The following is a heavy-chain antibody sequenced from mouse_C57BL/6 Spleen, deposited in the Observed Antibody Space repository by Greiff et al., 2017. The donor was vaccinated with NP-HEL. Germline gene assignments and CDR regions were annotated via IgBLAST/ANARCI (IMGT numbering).Heavy chain of an antibody. Sequence: VQLKQSGTVLARPGASVKMSCKTSGYTFTSYWMHWVKQRPGQGLEWIGAIYPGNSDTSYNQKFKGKAKLTAVTSASTAYMELSSLTNEDSAVYYCTNPYYYGSSSWFAYWGQGTLVTVSA. CDR2: IYPGNSDT. V-gene: IGHV1-5*01. D-gene: IGHD1-1*01. J-gene: IGHJ3*01. CDR1: GYTFTSYW. CDR3: TNPYYYGSSSWFAY.